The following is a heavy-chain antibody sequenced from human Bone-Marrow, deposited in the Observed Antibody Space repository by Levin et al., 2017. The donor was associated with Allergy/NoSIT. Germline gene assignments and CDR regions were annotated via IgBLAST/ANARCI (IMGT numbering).Heavy chain of an antibody. D-gene: IGHD3-10*01. CDR1: GFSIRIYA. CDR2: IGYDGSNI. J-gene: IGHJ6*02. CDR3: AKQNGSGTDYYYYGMDV. V-gene: IGHV3-30*18. Sequence: LSLTCATSGFSIRIYAMHWVRQAPGKGLEWVAVIGYDGSNIYYADSVKGRFTISRDNSKNTLFLQMNGLRAEDTAVYYCAKQNGSGTDYYYYGMDVWGQGTTVTVFS.